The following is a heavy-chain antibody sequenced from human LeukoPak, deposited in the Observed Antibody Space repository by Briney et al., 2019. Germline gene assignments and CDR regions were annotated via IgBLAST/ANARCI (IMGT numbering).Heavy chain of an antibody. J-gene: IGHJ4*02. CDR1: GFTFRSYG. Sequence: GGSLRLSCVASGFTFRSYGMHWVRQVPGKGLEWVAVAYDDASNQYYADPVKGRFTISKDNSRNTLYLQMNSLRAEDTAVYSCATGSRYYYDHWGQGTLVTVSS. CDR2: AYDDASNQ. V-gene: IGHV3-33*01. CDR3: ATGSRYYYDH. D-gene: IGHD3-22*01.